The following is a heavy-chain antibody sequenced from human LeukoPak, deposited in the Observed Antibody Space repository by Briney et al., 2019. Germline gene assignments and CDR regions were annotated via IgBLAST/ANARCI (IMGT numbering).Heavy chain of an antibody. V-gene: IGHV4-34*01. CDR1: GESLNSYY. CDR3: ARGAWATRLGS. J-gene: IGHJ4*02. D-gene: IGHD2-15*01. CDR2: IYESGTT. Sequence: PSETLSLTCAVYGESLNSYYWSWVRQPPRAGLEWIGEIYESGTTEYNPSLKSRVTISMVPSKQQFSLSLSSVTAADTAVYYCARGAWATRLGSWGLGTPVIVSS.